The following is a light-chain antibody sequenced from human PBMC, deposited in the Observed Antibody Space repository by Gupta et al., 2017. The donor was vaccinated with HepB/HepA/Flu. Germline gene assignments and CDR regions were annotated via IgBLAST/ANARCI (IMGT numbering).Light chain of an antibody. Sequence: EIVMTQSPATLSVSPGERATLSCRASQSVSSNLAWYQQKPGQAPRLLIYGASTRATGIPARFSGSGSGTEFTLTISSRQSEDFAVYYCQQYNNWPPVTFGHGTKVDIK. V-gene: IGKV3-15*01. CDR1: QSVSSN. CDR3: QQYNNWPPVT. CDR2: GAS. J-gene: IGKJ3*01.